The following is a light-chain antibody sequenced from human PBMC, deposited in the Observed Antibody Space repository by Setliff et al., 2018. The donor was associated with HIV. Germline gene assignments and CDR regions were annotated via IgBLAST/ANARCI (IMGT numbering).Light chain of an antibody. CDR1: SSDVGRYNR. V-gene: IGLV2-18*02. Sequence: QSALTQPPSVSGSPGQSVTISCTGTSSDVGRYNRVSWYQQPPGTAPKLMIYEVTNRPSGVPDRFSGSKSGSTASLTISGPQAEDEADYYCSSYTSKNTRVFGTGTKVTVL. CDR3: SSYTSKNTRV. CDR2: EVT. J-gene: IGLJ1*01.